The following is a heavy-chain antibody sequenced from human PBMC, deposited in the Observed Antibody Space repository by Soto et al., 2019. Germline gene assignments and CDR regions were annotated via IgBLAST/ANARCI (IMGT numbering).Heavy chain of an antibody. CDR3: ASAPIVVVPAAPGT. Sequence: GGSLRLSCAASGFTFSSYWMSWVRQAPGKGLEWVANIKQDGSEKYYVDSVKGRFTISRDNAKNSLYLQMNSLRAEDTAVYYCASAPIVVVPAAPGTWGQGTLVTVSS. D-gene: IGHD2-2*01. V-gene: IGHV3-7*01. J-gene: IGHJ5*02. CDR1: GFTFSSYW. CDR2: IKQDGSEK.